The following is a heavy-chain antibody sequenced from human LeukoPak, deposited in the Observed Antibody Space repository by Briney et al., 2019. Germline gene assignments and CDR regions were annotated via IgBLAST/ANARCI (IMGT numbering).Heavy chain of an antibody. CDR1: GYSISSGHY. CDR3: ARARSGSGSYYNRGYFDY. D-gene: IGHD3-10*01. Sequence: SETLSLTCAVSGYSISSGHYWGWIRQPPGKGLEWIGSIYHSGSTYYNPSLKSRVTISVDTSKNQFSLKLSSVTAAGTAVYYCARARSGSGSYYNRGYFDYWGQETLVTVSS. J-gene: IGHJ4*02. CDR2: IYHSGST. V-gene: IGHV4-38-2*01.